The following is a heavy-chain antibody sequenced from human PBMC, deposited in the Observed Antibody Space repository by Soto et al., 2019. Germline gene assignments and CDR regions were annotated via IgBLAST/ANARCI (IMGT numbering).Heavy chain of an antibody. CDR2: IYYSGST. Sequence: SETLSLTCTVSGGSISSYYWSWIRQHPGKGLEWIGYIYYSGSTNYNPSLKSRVTISVDTSKNQFSLKLSSVTAADTAAYYCARETYYYDSSGPTAFDIWGQGTMVTVS. J-gene: IGHJ3*02. CDR1: GGSISSYY. D-gene: IGHD3-22*01. CDR3: ARETYYYDSSGPTAFDI. V-gene: IGHV4-59*01.